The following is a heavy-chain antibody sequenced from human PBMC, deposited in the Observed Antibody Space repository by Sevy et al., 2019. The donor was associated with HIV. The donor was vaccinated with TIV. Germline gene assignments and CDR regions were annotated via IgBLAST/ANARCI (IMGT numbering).Heavy chain of an antibody. J-gene: IGHJ4*02. CDR1: GFTFSSYS. D-gene: IGHD1-7*01. V-gene: IGHV3-48*01. CDR3: ARRNSLSSFDY. Sequence: GGSLRLSCAASGFTFSSYSMNWVRQAPGKGLEWVSYISSSSTIYYADSVKGRFTISRDNAKNSLYLQMNSLRAEDTAVYYCARRNSLSSFDYWGQGTLVTVSS. CDR2: ISSSSTI.